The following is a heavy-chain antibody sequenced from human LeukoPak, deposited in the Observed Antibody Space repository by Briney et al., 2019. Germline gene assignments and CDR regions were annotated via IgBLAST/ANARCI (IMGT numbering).Heavy chain of an antibody. V-gene: IGHV4-30-4*07. Sequence: SQTLSLTCTVSGGSISSGSYYWSWIRQPPGKGLEWIGYIYYSGSTYYNPSLKSRVTISVDTSKNQFSLKLSSVTAADTAVYYCARTPYYYDSSGPKGTYYYYYMDVWGKGTTVTVSS. J-gene: IGHJ6*03. CDR3: ARTPYYYDSSGPKGTYYYYYMDV. CDR1: GGSISSGSYY. D-gene: IGHD3-22*01. CDR2: IYYSGST.